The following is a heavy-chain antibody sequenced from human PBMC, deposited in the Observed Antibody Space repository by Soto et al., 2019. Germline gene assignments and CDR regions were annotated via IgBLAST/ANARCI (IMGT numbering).Heavy chain of an antibody. D-gene: IGHD2-15*01. CDR3: ARSKRTPMLHTYYYGIDG. J-gene: IGHJ6*02. Sequence: QVQLVESGGGVVQPGRSLRLSCAASGFTFSSYGMHWVRQAPGKGLEWVAVIWYDGSNKYYADSVKGRFTISRDNSKNTLNRQMTSLRADDTAVYYCARSKRTPMLHTYYYGIDGWGQGTTVTVSS. CDR1: GFTFSSYG. V-gene: IGHV3-33*01. CDR2: IWYDGSNK.